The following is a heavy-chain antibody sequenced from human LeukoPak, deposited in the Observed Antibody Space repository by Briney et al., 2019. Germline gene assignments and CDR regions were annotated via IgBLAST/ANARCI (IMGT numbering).Heavy chain of an antibody. CDR3: ARDKAVTTELTQYFQH. CDR2: ISAYNGYT. Sequence: GASVKVSCKASGGTFSSYAISRVRQAPGQGLEWMGWISAYNGYTNYAQKFQFRVTMTTDTSTSTAYMELRSLTSDDTAVYYCARDKAVTTELTQYFQHWGQGTLVTVSS. V-gene: IGHV1-18*01. CDR1: GGTFSSYA. J-gene: IGHJ1*01. D-gene: IGHD4-11*01.